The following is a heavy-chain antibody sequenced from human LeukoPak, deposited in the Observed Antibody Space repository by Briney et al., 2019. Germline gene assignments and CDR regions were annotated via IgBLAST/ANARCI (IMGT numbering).Heavy chain of an antibody. V-gene: IGHV3-30-3*01. D-gene: IGHD3-3*01. CDR1: GFTFSSYA. CDR2: ISYDGSNK. CDR3: ARGGSDYDFCSNY. Sequence: PGGSLRLSCAASGFTFSSYAVHWVRQAPGKGLEWVAVISYDGSNKYYADSVKGRFTISRDNSKNTLYLQMNSLRAEDTAVYYCARGGSDYDFCSNYWGQGTLVTVSS. J-gene: IGHJ4*02.